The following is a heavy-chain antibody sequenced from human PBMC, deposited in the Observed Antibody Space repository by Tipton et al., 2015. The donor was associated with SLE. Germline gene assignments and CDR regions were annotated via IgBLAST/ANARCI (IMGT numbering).Heavy chain of an antibody. CDR3: ARGSDGGYVRYFDV. D-gene: IGHD5-12*01. Sequence: TLSLTCTVSGVSLSYDYWSWIRQSAGKGLEWIARIYSSGSSDYNPSPKSRLTMSIDTSKNQVSLRLHSVTAADTAEYYCARGSDGGYVRYFDVWGRGTLVTVSS. J-gene: IGHJ2*01. CDR2: IYSSGSS. CDR1: GVSLSYDY. V-gene: IGHV4-4*07.